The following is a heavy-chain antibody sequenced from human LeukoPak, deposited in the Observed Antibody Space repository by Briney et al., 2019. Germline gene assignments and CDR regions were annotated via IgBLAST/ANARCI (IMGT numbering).Heavy chain of an antibody. J-gene: IGHJ3*02. CDR1: GYTFTSYG. CDR2: ISAYNGNT. V-gene: IGHV1-18*04. Sequence: ASVKVSCKVSGYTFTSYGISWVRQAPGQGLEWMGWISAYNGNTNYAQKLQGRVTMTTDTSTSTAYMELRSLRSDDTAVYYCARDPRYDYVWGSYRPTQPDAFDIWGQGTMVTVSS. CDR3: ARDPRYDYVWGSYRPTQPDAFDI. D-gene: IGHD3-16*02.